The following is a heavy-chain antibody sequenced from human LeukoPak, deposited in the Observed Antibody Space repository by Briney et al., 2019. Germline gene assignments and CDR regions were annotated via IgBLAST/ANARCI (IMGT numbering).Heavy chain of an antibody. Sequence: SSETLSLTCTVSGGSISSGDYYWSWIRQPPGKGLEWIGYIYYSGSTYYNQSLKSRVTISVDTSKNQFSLKLSSVTAADTAVYYCARANYDILTGYSRDPYYFDYWGQGTLVTVSS. V-gene: IGHV4-30-4*01. D-gene: IGHD3-9*01. CDR2: IYYSGST. J-gene: IGHJ4*02. CDR1: GGSISSGDYY. CDR3: ARANYDILTGYSRDPYYFDY.